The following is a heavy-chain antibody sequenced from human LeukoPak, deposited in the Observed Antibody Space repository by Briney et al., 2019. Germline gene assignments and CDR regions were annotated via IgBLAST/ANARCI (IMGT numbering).Heavy chain of an antibody. CDR3: TRLRYSSGWDAAAFDM. CDR2: IRSKANSYAT. J-gene: IGHJ3*02. V-gene: IGHV3-73*01. Sequence: GGSLRLSCAASGFTFSGSAMHWVRQASGKGLEWVGRIRSKANSYATAYAASVKGRFTISRDDSKNTAYLQMNSLKTANTAAYYCTRLRYSSGWDAAAFDMWRQKAKVSVSS. CDR1: GFTFSGSA. D-gene: IGHD6-19*01.